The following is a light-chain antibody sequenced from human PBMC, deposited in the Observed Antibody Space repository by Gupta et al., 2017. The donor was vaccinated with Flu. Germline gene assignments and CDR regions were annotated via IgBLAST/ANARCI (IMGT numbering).Light chain of an antibody. J-gene: IGKJ2*01. Sequence: DIQMTQSPSSLSASVGDRVTITCQASQDIGNYLNGDQQKPGKAPRLLIYEASYLETGVQSRFXGSXSGTDFXCPSSSLQPEDIETNYCQPLVTFGXGTKLDIK. V-gene: IGKV1-33*01. CDR1: QDIGNY. CDR2: EAS. CDR3: QPLVT.